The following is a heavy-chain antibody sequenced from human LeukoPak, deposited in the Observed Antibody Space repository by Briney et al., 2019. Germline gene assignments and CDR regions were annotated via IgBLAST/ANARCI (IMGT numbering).Heavy chain of an antibody. V-gene: IGHV1-46*01. CDR1: GYTFTSYY. CDR3: ARDQVTTVPYYYYYYMDV. D-gene: IGHD4-11*01. CDR2: INPGGGST. J-gene: IGHJ6*03. Sequence: GASVKVSCKASGYTFTSYYMHWVRQAPGQGLEWMGIINPGGGSTSYAQKFQGRVTMTRDMSTSTVYMELSSLRSEDTAVYYCARDQVTTVPYYYYYYMDVWGKGTTVTVSS.